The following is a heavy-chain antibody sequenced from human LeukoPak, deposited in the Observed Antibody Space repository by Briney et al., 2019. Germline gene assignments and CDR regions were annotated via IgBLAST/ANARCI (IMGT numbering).Heavy chain of an antibody. CDR2: IYYSGTT. V-gene: IGHV4-39*01. J-gene: IGHJ6*03. CDR3: PSQSGSAMVYYYYYYMDV. Sequence: PSETLSLTCTVSGGSISSSTYYWGWIRQPPGKGLECIGGIYYSGTTYYNPSLKSRVTISVDTSKNQFSLKLSSVTAADTAVYFCPSQSGSAMVYYYYYYMDVWGKGTTVTVSS. D-gene: IGHD5-18*01. CDR1: GGSISSSTYY.